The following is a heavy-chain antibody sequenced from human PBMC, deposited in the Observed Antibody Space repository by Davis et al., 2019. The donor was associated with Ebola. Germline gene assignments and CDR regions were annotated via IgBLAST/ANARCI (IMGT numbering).Heavy chain of an antibody. D-gene: IGHD1-1*01. CDR1: GFTFSSYW. CDR3: ARASGTGTTSSLFDY. Sequence: GESLKISCAASGFTFSSYWMTWVRQAPGKGLEWVANIKHDGSERYYVDSVKGRFTISRDNSKNTLYLQMNSLRAEDTAVYYCARASGTGTTSSLFDYWGQGTLVTVSS. J-gene: IGHJ4*02. V-gene: IGHV3-7*03. CDR2: IKHDGSER.